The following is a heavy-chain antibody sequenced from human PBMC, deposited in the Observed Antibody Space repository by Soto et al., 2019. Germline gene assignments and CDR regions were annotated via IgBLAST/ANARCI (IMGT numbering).Heavy chain of an antibody. V-gene: IGHV4-59*01. CDR2: IYYSGST. J-gene: IGHJ4*02. Sequence: SETLSLTXTVSGGSISSYYWSWIRQPPGKGLEWIGYIYYSGSTNYNPSLKSRVTISVDTSKNQFSLKLSSVTAADTAVYYCARSDYGSGSYGMIDYWGQGTLVTVSS. CDR3: ARSDYGSGSYGMIDY. CDR1: GGSISSYY. D-gene: IGHD3-10*01.